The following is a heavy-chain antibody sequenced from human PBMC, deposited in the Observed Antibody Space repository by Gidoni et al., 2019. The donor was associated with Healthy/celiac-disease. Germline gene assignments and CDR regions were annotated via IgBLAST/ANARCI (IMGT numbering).Heavy chain of an antibody. CDR3: ARAYSNSRRNYYGMDV. CDR1: VGSISSGGYY. CDR2: INDRGST. Sequence: QVKLQESGPGLVKPSQTLSLTSTVSVGSISSGGYYWSWIRQHPGKGLEWIGYINDRGSTYYNPSIKSRVTISVDTSKNQFSLKLSSVTAADTAVYYCARAYSNSRRNYYGMDVWGQGTTVTVSS. D-gene: IGHD6-6*01. J-gene: IGHJ6*02. V-gene: IGHV4-31*03.